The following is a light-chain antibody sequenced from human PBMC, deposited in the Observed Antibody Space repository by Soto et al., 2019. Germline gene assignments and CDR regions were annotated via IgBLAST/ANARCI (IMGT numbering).Light chain of an antibody. CDR3: QQRNDWPLNS. CDR2: GAS. V-gene: IGKV3-11*01. CDR1: QSIANY. J-gene: IGKJ5*01. Sequence: EIVLTQSPDTLSLSPGERATLSCRASQSIANYVACYHKRPGQAPRLFIYGASNRATDIPARFTGSGSGTDFTLTISSLEAEDSGVYYCQQRNDWPLNSFGQGTRLEIK.